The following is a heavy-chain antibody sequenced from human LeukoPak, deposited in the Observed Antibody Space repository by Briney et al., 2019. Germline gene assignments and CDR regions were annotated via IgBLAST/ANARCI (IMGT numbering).Heavy chain of an antibody. CDR3: ARACIVGAIDY. CDR1: GCSISSGCYY. D-gene: IGHD1-26*01. Sequence: SETLSLTCTVPGCSISSGCYYWSWIRPPPRKRLEWIGYIYNSGSTYYNPSLKSRVTISVDTSKNQFSLKLSSVTAADTAVYYCARACIVGAIDYWGQGTLVTVSS. CDR2: IYNSGST. J-gene: IGHJ4*02. V-gene: IGHV4-31*03.